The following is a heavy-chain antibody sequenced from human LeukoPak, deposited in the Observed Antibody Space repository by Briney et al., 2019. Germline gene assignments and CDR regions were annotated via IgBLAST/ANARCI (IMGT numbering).Heavy chain of an antibody. CDR3: AREDYYDSSGYVIY. CDR2: IYSGGST. D-gene: IGHD3-22*01. CDR1: GFTVSSNY. J-gene: IGHJ4*02. Sequence: GGSLRLSCAASGFTVSSNYMSWVRQAPGKGLEWVSVIYSGGSTYYADSVKGRFTISRDNSKNTLYLQMNSLRAEDTAVYYCAREDYYDSSGYVIYWGQGTLVTVSS. V-gene: IGHV3-66*01.